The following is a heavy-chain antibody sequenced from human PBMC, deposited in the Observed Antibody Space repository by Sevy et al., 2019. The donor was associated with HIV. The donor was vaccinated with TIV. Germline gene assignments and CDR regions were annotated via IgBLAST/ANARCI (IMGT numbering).Heavy chain of an antibody. CDR3: TSGADCSNGVCYPRGFDP. CDR1: GGTLTNYA. D-gene: IGHD2-8*01. CDR2: IFPVFGTP. J-gene: IGHJ5*02. Sequence: ASVKVSCKASGGTLTNYAISWVRQAPGQGLEWMGEIFPVFGTPHNARSFQGRVTITANESTSTAYMELRSLRSEDTAVYYCTSGADCSNGVCYPRGFDPWGQGTLVTVSS. V-gene: IGHV1-69*13.